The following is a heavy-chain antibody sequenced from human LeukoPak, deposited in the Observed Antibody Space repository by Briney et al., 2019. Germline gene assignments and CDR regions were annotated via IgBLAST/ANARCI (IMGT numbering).Heavy chain of an antibody. CDR1: AGSFSSHS. J-gene: IGHJ5*02. Sequence: SETLSLTCAVYAGSFSSHSWTWIRQPPAKALAWIGEINHSGYTNYNPSLKSRVTISVDTSKNQFSLKLSSVTAADTAVYYCARGKFVVVTNWFDPWGQGTLVTVSS. V-gene: IGHV4-34*01. CDR2: INHSGYT. D-gene: IGHD2-21*02. CDR3: ARGKFVVVTNWFDP.